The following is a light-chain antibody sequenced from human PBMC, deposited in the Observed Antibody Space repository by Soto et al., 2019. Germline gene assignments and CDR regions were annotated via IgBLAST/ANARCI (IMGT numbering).Light chain of an antibody. CDR2: DVD. V-gene: IGLV2-11*01. CDR1: SSDVGGYKY. J-gene: IGLJ1*01. CDR3: CSYAGSYPYV. Sequence: QSALTQPRSVSGSPGQSVTISCTGTSSDVGGYKYVSWYQQHPGRAPKFIIYDVDKRPSGVPDRFSGSRSGNTASLTISGLQAEDEADYYCCSYAGSYPYVFGTGTKVTVL.